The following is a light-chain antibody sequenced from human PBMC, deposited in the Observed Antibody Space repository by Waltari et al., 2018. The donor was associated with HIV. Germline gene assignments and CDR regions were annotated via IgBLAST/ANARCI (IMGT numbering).Light chain of an antibody. Sequence: QSVLTQPPSASGAPGQRVTMHYSGSSSNIGGNYVHWYQHLPGSAPKLLISRNNNRPSGVPDRFSGSKSGTSASLAISGLRSEDEADYYCAAWDDSLSGVLFGGGTKLTVL. V-gene: IGLV1-47*01. CDR1: SSNIGGNY. CDR3: AAWDDSLSGVL. CDR2: RNN. J-gene: IGLJ3*02.